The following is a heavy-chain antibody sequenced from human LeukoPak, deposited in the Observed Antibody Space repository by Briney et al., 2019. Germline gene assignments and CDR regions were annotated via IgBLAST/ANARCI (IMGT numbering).Heavy chain of an antibody. D-gene: IGHD5-12*01. J-gene: IGHJ3*02. CDR2: ISVSGGST. CDR1: GFTFSSYA. CDR3: AKELSGYSGYFDAFDI. V-gene: IGHV3-23*01. Sequence: GGSLRLSCAASGFTFSSYAMSWVRQAPGKGLEWVSAISVSGGSTYYADSVKGRFTISRDNSKNTLYVQMNSLRAEDTAVYYCAKELSGYSGYFDAFDIWGPGTMVTVSS.